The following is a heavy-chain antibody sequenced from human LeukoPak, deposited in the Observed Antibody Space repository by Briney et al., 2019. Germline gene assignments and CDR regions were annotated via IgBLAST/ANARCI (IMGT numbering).Heavy chain of an antibody. J-gene: IGHJ4*02. CDR1: GGTFSSYA. V-gene: IGHV1-69*13. Sequence: SVKVSCKASGGTFSSYAISWVRQAPGQGLEWMGGIIPIFGTANYAQKFQGRVTITADESTSTAYMELSSLRSEDTAVYYCARDADLPVRGVIMSYWGQGTLVTVSS. CDR3: ARDADLPVRGVIMSY. CDR2: IIPIFGTA. D-gene: IGHD3-10*01.